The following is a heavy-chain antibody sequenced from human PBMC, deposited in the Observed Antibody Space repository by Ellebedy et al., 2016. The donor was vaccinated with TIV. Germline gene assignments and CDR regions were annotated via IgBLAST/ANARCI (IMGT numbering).Heavy chain of an antibody. CDR3: ATDGIRFLEWVYKYGLDV. CDR2: IIPILGIA. J-gene: IGHJ6*02. D-gene: IGHD3-3*01. CDR1: GGTFNNSA. Sequence: AASLKVSCKASGGTFNNSAIRWVRQAPGQGLEWMGRIIPILGIANYAQDFQGRVTITADRSTSTVFMELSSLTSEDTAVYYCATDGIRFLEWVYKYGLDVWGQGTTVTVSS. V-gene: IGHV1-69*04.